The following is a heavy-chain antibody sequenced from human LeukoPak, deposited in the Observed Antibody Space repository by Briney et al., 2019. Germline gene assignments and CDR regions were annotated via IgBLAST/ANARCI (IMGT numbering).Heavy chain of an antibody. J-gene: IGHJ6*02. CDR1: GGSISSSSYY. CDR2: IYYSGST. Sequence: SETLSLTCTVSGGSISSSSYYWGWIRQPPGKGLEWIGSIYYSGSTYYNPSLKSRVTISVDTSKNQFSLKLSSVTAADTAVYYCASRLGRGYYGMDVWGQGTTVTVSS. V-gene: IGHV4-39*01. CDR3: ASRLGRGYYGMDV. D-gene: IGHD7-27*01.